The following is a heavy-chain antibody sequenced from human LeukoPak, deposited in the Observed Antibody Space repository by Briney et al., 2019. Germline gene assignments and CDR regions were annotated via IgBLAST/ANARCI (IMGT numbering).Heavy chain of an antibody. CDR3: ARDSLHRVATISPRFDY. J-gene: IGHJ4*02. Sequence: SVKVSCKASGGTFSSYAISWVRQAPGQGLEWMGGIIPIFGTANYAQKFQGRVTITTDESTSTAYMELSSLRSEDTAVYYCARDSLHRVATISPRFDYWGQGTLVTVSS. CDR1: GGTFSSYA. CDR2: IIPIFGTA. D-gene: IGHD5-12*01. V-gene: IGHV1-69*05.